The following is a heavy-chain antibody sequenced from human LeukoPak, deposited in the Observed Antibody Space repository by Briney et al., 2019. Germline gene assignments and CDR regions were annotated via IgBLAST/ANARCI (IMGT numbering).Heavy chain of an antibody. J-gene: IGHJ4*02. CDR2: IIPILGIA. CDR3: GREGLGELSLDY. CDR1: GGTFSSYA. Sequence: VASVKVSCKASGGTFSSYAISWVRQAPGQGLEWMGRIIPILGIANYAQKFQGRVTITADKSTSTAYMELSSLRSEDTAVYYCGREGLGELSLDYWGQGTLVTVSS. D-gene: IGHD3-16*01. V-gene: IGHV1-69*04.